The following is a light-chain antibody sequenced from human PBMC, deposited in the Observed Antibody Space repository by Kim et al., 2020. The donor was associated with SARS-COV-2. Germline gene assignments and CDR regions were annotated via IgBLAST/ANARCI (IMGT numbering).Light chain of an antibody. J-gene: IGKJ5*01. CDR3: QQFYNWPPIT. CDR1: QSVGSN. CDR2: GAS. V-gene: IGKV3-15*01. Sequence: SPGERATLSCRASQSVGSNLAWYQQQPGQAPRLLLYGASTRAAGIPARFSGSGSGTEFTLTISGLQSEYVAVYYCQQFYNWPPITFGQGTRLEIK.